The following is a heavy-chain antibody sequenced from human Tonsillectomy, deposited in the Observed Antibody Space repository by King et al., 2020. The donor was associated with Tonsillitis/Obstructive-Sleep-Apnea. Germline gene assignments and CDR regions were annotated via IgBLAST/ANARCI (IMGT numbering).Heavy chain of an antibody. CDR3: VRDHGGYESLFFDY. V-gene: IGHV3-33*01. CDR2: VWYDGTNK. J-gene: IGHJ4*02. D-gene: IGHD5-12*01. Sequence: QLVQSGGGVVQPGRSLRLSCAASGFTFTSYVIHWVRPAPGKGLEWVAVVWYDGTNKYYADSVKGRFTISRDNSKNTLYLQMSSLRAEDTAVYYCVRDHGGYESLFFDYWGQGTRVTVSS. CDR1: GFTFTSYV.